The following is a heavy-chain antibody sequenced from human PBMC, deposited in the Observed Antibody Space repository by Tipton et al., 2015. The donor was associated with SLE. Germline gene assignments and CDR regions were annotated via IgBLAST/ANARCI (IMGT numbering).Heavy chain of an antibody. D-gene: IGHD3-16*01. CDR2: IYYSGST. V-gene: IGHV4-39*01. Sequence: TLSLTCTVSGGSISSSSYYWGWIRQPPGKGLEWIGSIYYSGSTYYNPSLKSRVTISVDTSKNQFSLKLSSVTAADTAVYYCARQEGGWFDPWGQGTLVTVSS. CDR3: ARQEGGWFDP. CDR1: GGSISSSSYY. J-gene: IGHJ5*02.